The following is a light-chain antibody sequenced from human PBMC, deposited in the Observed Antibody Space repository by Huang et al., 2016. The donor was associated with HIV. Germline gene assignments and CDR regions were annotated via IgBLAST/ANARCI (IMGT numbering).Light chain of an antibody. J-gene: IGKJ2*01. Sequence: EIVLTQSPGMLSLSPGERATLSCRASQTISSTYFAWYQQKPGQTPRLLIYGASNRATGIPDRFSGSGSGTDFTLSISRLEPEDFAVYYCLRYGSSYSFGQGTKLEIK. CDR1: QTISSTY. V-gene: IGKV3-20*01. CDR3: LRYGSSYS. CDR2: GAS.